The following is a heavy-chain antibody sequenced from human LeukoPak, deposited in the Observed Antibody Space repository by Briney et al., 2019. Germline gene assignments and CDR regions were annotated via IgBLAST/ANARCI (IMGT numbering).Heavy chain of an antibody. V-gene: IGHV4-38-2*02. Sequence: IGSISHRRRTYYNLSLKTRVTISVDTSKNQFSLKLSSVTAADTAVYYCAREGYCSSTSCYGNGMDVCGKGTTVNVSS. D-gene: IGHD2-2*01. J-gene: IGHJ6*04. CDR3: AREGYCSSTSCYGNGMDV. CDR2: ISHRRRT.